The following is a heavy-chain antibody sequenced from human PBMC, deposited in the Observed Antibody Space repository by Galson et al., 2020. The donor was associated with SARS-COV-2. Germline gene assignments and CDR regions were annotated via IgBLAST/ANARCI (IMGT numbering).Heavy chain of an antibody. J-gene: IGHJ5*02. D-gene: IGHD3-22*01. CDR2: ISWNSGRI. V-gene: IGHV3-9*01. Sequence: SLKTSCAASGFTIDDSAMHWVRQAPGKRLEWVSGISWNSGRIGYEDSVKGRFTISRDNAKNSLYLQMNSRRADDTALYYCARGLDSTGYNWFDPWGQGTLGTVSS. CDR3: ARGLDSTGYNWFDP. CDR1: GFTIDDSA.